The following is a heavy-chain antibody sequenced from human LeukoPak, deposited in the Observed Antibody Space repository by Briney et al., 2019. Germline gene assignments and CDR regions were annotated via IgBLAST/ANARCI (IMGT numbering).Heavy chain of an antibody. CDR1: GFTFSSYS. J-gene: IGHJ5*02. CDR2: ISSSSSYI. D-gene: IGHD2-21*02. Sequence: GGSLRLSCAASGFTFSSYSMNWVRQAPGKGLEWVSSISSSSSYIYYADSVKGRFTISRDNAKNSLYLQMNSLRAEDTAVYYYANSSPYCGGDCYLNWFDPWGQGTLVTVSS. CDR3: ANSSPYCGGDCYLNWFDP. V-gene: IGHV3-21*01.